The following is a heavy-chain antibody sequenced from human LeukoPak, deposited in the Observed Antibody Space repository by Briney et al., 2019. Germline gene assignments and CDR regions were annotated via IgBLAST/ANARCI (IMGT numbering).Heavy chain of an antibody. D-gene: IGHD2-2*02. CDR1: GGSFSGYY. Sequence: KPSETLSLTCAVYGGSFSGYYWSWIRQPPGKGLEWIGKINHSGSTNYNPSLKSRVTISVDTSKNQFSLKLSSVTAADTAVYYCARGAGGLGYCSSTSCYKVHWFDPWGQGTLVTVSS. CDR3: ARGAGGLGYCSSTSCYKVHWFDP. CDR2: INHSGST. J-gene: IGHJ5*02. V-gene: IGHV4-34*01.